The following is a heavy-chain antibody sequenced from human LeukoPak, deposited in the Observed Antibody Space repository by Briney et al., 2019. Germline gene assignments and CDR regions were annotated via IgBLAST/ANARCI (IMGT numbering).Heavy chain of an antibody. CDR2: MNPNSGNT. J-gene: IGHJ6*02. Sequence: GASVKVSCKASGYTFTSYDINWVRQATGQGLEWMGWMNPNSGNTGYAQKFQGRVTITRDTSASTAYMELSSLRSEDTAVYYCAGHVLLWFGELPRRYGMDVWGQGTTVTVSS. CDR3: AGHVLLWFGELPRRYGMDV. CDR1: GYTFTSYD. V-gene: IGHV1-8*01. D-gene: IGHD3-10*01.